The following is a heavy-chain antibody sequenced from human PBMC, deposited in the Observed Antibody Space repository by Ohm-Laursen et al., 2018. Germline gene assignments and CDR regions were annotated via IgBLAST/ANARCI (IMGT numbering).Heavy chain of an antibody. V-gene: IGHV1-69*06. CDR1: GYTFTSYD. Sequence: EASVKVSCKASGYTFTSYDINWVRQATGQGLEWMGGITPIFGTANYAQKFQGRVTITADKSTSTAYMELSSLRSEDTAVYYCAREIVDTAMAADYWGQGTLVTVSS. CDR3: AREIVDTAMAADY. J-gene: IGHJ4*02. CDR2: ITPIFGTA. D-gene: IGHD5-18*01.